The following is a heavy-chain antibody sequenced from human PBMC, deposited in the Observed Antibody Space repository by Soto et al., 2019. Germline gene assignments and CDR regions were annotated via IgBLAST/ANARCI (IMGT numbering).Heavy chain of an antibody. D-gene: IGHD3-16*01. J-gene: IGHJ4*02. Sequence: QVQLVESGGGVVQPGRSLRLSCAASGFSFSSYGMLWVRQAPGKGLEWVARIWYDGSKKYYADSVEGRFTISRDNSKNTLYPQMKRLSAEDTAVYYCAAAFGEEWGEGTLVTVSS. CDR1: GFSFSSYG. CDR2: IWYDGSKK. V-gene: IGHV3-33*01. CDR3: AAAFGEE.